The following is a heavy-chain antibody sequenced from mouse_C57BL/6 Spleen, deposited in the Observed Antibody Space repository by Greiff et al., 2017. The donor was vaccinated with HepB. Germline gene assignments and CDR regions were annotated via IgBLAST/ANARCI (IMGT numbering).Heavy chain of an antibody. V-gene: IGHV3-1*01. J-gene: IGHJ2*01. D-gene: IGHD1-1*01. CDR1: GYSITSGYD. Sequence: EVKLQESGPGMVKPSQSLSLTCTVTGYSITSGYDWHWIRHFPGNKLEWMGYISYSGSTNYNPSLKSRISITHDTSKNHFFLKLNSVTTEDTATYYCARGGITTLFDYWGQGTTLTVSS. CDR3: ARGGITTLFDY. CDR2: ISYSGST.